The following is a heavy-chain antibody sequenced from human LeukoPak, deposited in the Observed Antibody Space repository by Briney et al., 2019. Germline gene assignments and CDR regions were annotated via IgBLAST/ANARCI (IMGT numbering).Heavy chain of an antibody. Sequence: SETLSLTCTVSGGSISSSSYYWGWIRQPPGKGLEWIGSIYYSGSTYYNPSLKSRVTISVDTSKNQFSLKLSSVTAADTAVYYCATLLYSLRFFRYWGQGTLVTVSS. CDR3: ATLLYSLRFFRY. J-gene: IGHJ4*02. D-gene: IGHD3-3*01. CDR2: IYYSGST. V-gene: IGHV4-39*01. CDR1: GGSISSSSYY.